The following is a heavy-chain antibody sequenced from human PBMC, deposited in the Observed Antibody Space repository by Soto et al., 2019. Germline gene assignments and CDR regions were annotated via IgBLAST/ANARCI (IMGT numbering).Heavy chain of an antibody. J-gene: IGHJ6*02. CDR2: IRTKANSYAT. D-gene: IGHD4-17*01. CDR3: TRNGDYVWGMDV. Sequence: EVQLVESGGGLVQPGGSLKLSCAASEFTFSDSGMHWVRQASGKGLEWVGRIRTKANSYATDYAASVKGRFTISRDDSKNTTYXXXNSLKTEDTAVYYCTRNGDYVWGMDVWGQGTTVTVSS. V-gene: IGHV3-73*02. CDR1: EFTFSDSG.